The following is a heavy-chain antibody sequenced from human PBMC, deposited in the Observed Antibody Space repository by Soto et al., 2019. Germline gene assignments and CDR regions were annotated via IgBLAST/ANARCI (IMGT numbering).Heavy chain of an antibody. J-gene: IGHJ4*02. Sequence: SLRLSCAASGFTFSDRYMDWVRQAPGKGLEWVGRTKNKANSYTTEYAASAKGRFTISRDYSRDSVYLQMNSLKTDDTAVYYCTIEGAYPGPDFDYWGQGTLVTVSS. V-gene: IGHV3-72*01. D-gene: IGHD3-16*01. CDR2: TKNKANSYTT. CDR1: GFTFSDRY. CDR3: TIEGAYPGPDFDY.